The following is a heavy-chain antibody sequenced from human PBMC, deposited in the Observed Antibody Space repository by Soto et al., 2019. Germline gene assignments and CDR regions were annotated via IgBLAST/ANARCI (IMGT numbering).Heavy chain of an antibody. J-gene: IGHJ4*02. V-gene: IGHV3-15*01. Sequence: RLSCAAAGFTFSTAWLSWVRQAPGKELEWVGRIKSKTDGGTTDYAAPVKGRFTISRDDSKNTLYLQMNSLKTEDTAVYYCTTGTAPYCSSTSCSFDYWGQGTLVTVSS. D-gene: IGHD2-2*01. CDR1: GFTFSTAW. CDR2: IKSKTDGGTT. CDR3: TTGTAPYCSSTSCSFDY.